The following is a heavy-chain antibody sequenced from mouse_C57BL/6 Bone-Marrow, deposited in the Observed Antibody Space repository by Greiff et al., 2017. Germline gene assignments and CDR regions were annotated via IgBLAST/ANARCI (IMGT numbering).Heavy chain of an antibody. Sequence: VKLMESGPGLVQPSQSLSITCTVSGFSLTRSGVHWVRQSPGKGLAWLGAIWSGGSTDYTAACISRLSISKDNSKSQVFFKRNSLQADDTAIYDCARIKLPYFDNWGQGATRTVAS. CDR2: IWSGGST. J-gene: IGHJ2*01. CDR3: ARIKLPYFDN. CDR1: GFSLTRSG. V-gene: IGHV2-2*01.